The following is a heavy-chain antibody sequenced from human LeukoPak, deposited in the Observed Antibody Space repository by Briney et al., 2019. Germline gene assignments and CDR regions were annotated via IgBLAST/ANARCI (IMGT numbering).Heavy chain of an antibody. CDR2: INPNNGGT. CDR3: GRNRYYDSNGYYASEFFQQ. J-gene: IGHJ1*01. V-gene: IGHV1-2*02. D-gene: IGHD3-22*01. CDR1: GSTFTCYY. Sequence: ASVKVSCKASGSTFTCYYMHWVRQPPGQGLEWMGWINPNNGGTNYAQKFQGRVTMTRDTSISTAYMELSRLRSDDTAVYYCGRNRYYDSNGYYASEFFQQWGQGTLVTVSS.